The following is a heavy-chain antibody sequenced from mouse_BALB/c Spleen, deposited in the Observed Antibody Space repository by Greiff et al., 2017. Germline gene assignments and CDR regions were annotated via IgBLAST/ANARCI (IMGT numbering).Heavy chain of an antibody. V-gene: IGHV6-6*02. Sequence: EVQLVESGGGLVQPGGSMKLSCVASGFTFSNYWMNWVRQSPEKGLEWVAEIRLKSNNYATHYAESVKGRFTISRDDSKSSVYLQMNNLRAEDTGIYYCTPFYYDYEVDYWGQGTSVTVSS. D-gene: IGHD2-4*01. CDR2: IRLKSNNYAT. CDR1: GFTFSNYW. J-gene: IGHJ4*01. CDR3: TPFYYDYEVDY.